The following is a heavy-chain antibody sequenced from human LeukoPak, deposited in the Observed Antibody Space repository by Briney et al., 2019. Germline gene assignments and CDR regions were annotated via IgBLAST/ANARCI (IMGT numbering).Heavy chain of an antibody. CDR3: ARALLRGSYSDFDY. V-gene: IGHV1-2*02. CDR1: GYTFTAYY. CDR2: ISPNNGGT. Sequence: ASVKVSCKASGYTFTAYYMHWVRQAPGQGLEWMGWISPNNGGTNYAQQFQGRVTMTRDTSTTTAYMELSSLRSDDTAVYFCARALLRGSYSDFDYWGQGTLVTVSS. D-gene: IGHD3-16*01. J-gene: IGHJ4*02.